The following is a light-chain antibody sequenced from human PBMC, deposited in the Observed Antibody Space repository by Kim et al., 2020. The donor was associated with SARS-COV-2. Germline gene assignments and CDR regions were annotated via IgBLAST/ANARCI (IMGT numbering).Light chain of an antibody. J-gene: IGKJ4*01. CDR2: WAS. V-gene: IGKV4-1*01. CDR1: QSVLYSSNNKNY. Sequence: DIVMTQSPDSLAVSLGERATINCKSSQSVLYSSNNKNYLAWYQQKQGQPPKLLIYWASTRESGVPDRFSGSGSGTDFTLTISSLQAEDVAVYYCQQYYSTPLPFGGGTKV. CDR3: QQYYSTPLP.